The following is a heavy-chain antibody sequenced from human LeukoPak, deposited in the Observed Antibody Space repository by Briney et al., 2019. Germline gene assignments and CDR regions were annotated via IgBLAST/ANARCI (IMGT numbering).Heavy chain of an antibody. CDR2: IYTSGST. J-gene: IGHJ5*02. V-gene: IGHV4-61*02. CDR1: GGSISSGSHY. Sequence: TSETLSLTCTVSGGSISSGSHYWSWIRQPAGKGLEWIGRIYTSGSTNYNPSLKRRVTISVDTSKKKFSLKLSSVTAADTAVYYCARDRAVLGYCSSTSCYAGLNWFDPWGQGTLVTVSS. D-gene: IGHD2-2*01. CDR3: ARDRAVLGYCSSTSCYAGLNWFDP.